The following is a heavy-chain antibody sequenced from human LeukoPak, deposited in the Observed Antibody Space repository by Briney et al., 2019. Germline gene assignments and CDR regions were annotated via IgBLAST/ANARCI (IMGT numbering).Heavy chain of an antibody. V-gene: IGHV3-7*01. D-gene: IGHD3-16*01. Sequence: PGGSLRLSCVVSGFTFDMSTMTWVRQAPGKGAEWVAKMKEDGTEIFYAGSVAGRFTISRDNSKNSLYLRMNSLRVEDTAVYYCATGGAPGGRFENWGQGTLVTVSS. CDR2: MKEDGTEI. J-gene: IGHJ4*02. CDR1: GFTFDMST. CDR3: ATGGAPGGRFEN.